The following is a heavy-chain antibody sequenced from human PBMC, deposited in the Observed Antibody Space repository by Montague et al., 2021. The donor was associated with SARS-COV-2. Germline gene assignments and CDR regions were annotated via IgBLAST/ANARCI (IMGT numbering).Heavy chain of an antibody. Sequence: CAISGDSDAINTAACNWNRQSPAIELDRLGMTYYRSKWNYDYAVSVKSRMTISPDTSKNQFSLQLSSVTPGDRAVYYCARDPRYSLSWSFDYWGRGTLVTVSS. CDR3: ARDPRYSLSWSFDY. V-gene: IGHV6-1*01. J-gene: IGHJ4*02. CDR1: GDSDAINTAA. D-gene: IGHD6-13*01. CDR2: TYYRSKWNY.